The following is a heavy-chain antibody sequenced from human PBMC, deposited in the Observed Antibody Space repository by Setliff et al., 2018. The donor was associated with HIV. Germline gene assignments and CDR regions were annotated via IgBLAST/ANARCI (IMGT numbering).Heavy chain of an antibody. Sequence: LSLTCAVYGGSFSGYYWSWIRQSPGEGLEWIGEVNAGGSTNYNPSLKSRVTISVDRSKNQFSLKLSSVTAADSAVYYCAVGSQPRLAYWGQGTLVTVSS. CDR3: AVGSQPRLAY. V-gene: IGHV4-34*01. CDR1: GGSFSGYY. J-gene: IGHJ4*02. CDR2: VNAGGST. D-gene: IGHD5-18*01.